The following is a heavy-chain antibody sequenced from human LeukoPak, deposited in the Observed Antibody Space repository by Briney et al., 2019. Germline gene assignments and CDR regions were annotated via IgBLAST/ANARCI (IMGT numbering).Heavy chain of an antibody. J-gene: IGHJ4*02. V-gene: IGHV3-48*03. Sequence: QPGGSLRLSCAASGFTFSSYEMDWVRQAPGKGLEWVSYISSSGSTIYYADSVKGRFTISRDNTKNSLYLQMNSLRAEDTAVYYCARAVGDLDYWGQGTLVTVSS. D-gene: IGHD2-15*01. CDR2: ISSSGSTI. CDR1: GFTFSSYE. CDR3: ARAVGDLDY.